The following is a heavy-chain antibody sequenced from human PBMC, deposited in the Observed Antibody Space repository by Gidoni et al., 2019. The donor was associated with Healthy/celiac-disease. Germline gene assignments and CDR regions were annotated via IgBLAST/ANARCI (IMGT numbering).Heavy chain of an antibody. D-gene: IGHD2-15*01. V-gene: IGHV3-23*04. Sequence: EVQLVESGGGLVQPGGSLRLSCAASGFTFSSYAMSWVRQAPGKGLEWVSAISGSGGSTYYADSVKGRFTISRDNSKNTLYLQMNSLRAEDTAVYYCAKDQGGYCSGGSCYSTDYFDYWGQGTLVTVSS. J-gene: IGHJ4*02. CDR3: AKDQGGYCSGGSCYSTDYFDY. CDR2: ISGSGGST. CDR1: GFTFSSYA.